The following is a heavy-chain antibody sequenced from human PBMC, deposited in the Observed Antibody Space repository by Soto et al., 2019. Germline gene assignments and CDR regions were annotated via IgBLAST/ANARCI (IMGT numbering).Heavy chain of an antibody. D-gene: IGHD4-4*01. V-gene: IGHV5-51*01. CDR3: ATLGPPVGLESYSNKAYFYYYPMDV. Sequence: GESLKISCQGSGYSFSSYWIGWVRQMPGKGLEWMGIIYPGDSDTKYSPPFQGQVTISADKSIRTAFLQWSSLKASDTAIYYCATLGPPVGLESYSNKAYFYYYPMDVWGQGTTVTVSS. J-gene: IGHJ6*02. CDR2: IYPGDSDT. CDR1: GYSFSSYW.